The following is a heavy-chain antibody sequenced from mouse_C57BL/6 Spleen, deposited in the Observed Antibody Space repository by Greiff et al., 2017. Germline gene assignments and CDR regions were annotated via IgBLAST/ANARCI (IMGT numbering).Heavy chain of an antibody. Sequence: EVNVVESEGGLVQPGSSMKLSCTASGFTFSDYYMAWVRQVPEKGLEWVANINYDGSSTYYLDSLKSRFIISRDNAKNILYLQMSSLKSEDTATYYCARGVFLFDYWGQGTTLTVSS. V-gene: IGHV5-16*01. CDR3: ARGVFLFDY. J-gene: IGHJ2*01. CDR1: GFTFSDYY. CDR2: INYDGSST.